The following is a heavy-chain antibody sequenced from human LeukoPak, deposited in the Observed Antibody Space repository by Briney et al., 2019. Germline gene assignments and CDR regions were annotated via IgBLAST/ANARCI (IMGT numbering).Heavy chain of an antibody. CDR2: IYHSGST. Sequence: PSETLSLTCTVSGYSISSGYYWGWIRQPPGKGLEWIGSIYHSGSTYYNPSLKSRVTISVDTSKNQFSLKLSSVTAADTAVYYCASITTRGSYYNDYWGQGTLVTVSS. V-gene: IGHV4-38-2*02. CDR1: GYSISSGYY. J-gene: IGHJ4*02. CDR3: ASITTRGSYYNDY. D-gene: IGHD1-26*01.